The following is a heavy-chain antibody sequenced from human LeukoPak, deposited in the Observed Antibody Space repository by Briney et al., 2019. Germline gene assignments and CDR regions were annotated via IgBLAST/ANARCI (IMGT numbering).Heavy chain of an antibody. J-gene: IGHJ4*02. CDR3: ARVASVSEHDYSNYLRDY. CDR2: SNNSGST. Sequence: PSETLSLTCAVYGGSFSGYYWSWIRQPPGEWLEWIGESNNSGSTNYNPSLKSRVTISVDTSKNQCSLKLSSVTAADTAVYYCARVASVSEHDYSNYLRDYWGQGTLVTVSS. D-gene: IGHD4-4*01. CDR1: GGSFSGYY. V-gene: IGHV4-34*01.